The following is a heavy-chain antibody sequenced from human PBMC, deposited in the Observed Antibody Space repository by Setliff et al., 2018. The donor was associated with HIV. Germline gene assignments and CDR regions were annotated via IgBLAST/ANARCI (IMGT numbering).Heavy chain of an antibody. Sequence: GASVKVSCKASGYTFTGYYLHWVRQAPGQGLEWMGWINPNSGGTGSAKKYQGRVTMTRDTSISTAYMELTRLRSDDTAVYFCARSDYTWGSSPDKLDYWGQGTLVTVSS. D-gene: IGHD3-16*01. CDR2: INPNSGGT. CDR3: ARSDYTWGSSPDKLDY. CDR1: GYTFTGYY. V-gene: IGHV1-2*02. J-gene: IGHJ4*02.